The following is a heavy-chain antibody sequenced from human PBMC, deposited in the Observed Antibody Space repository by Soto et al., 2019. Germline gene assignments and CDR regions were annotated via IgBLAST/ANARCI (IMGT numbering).Heavy chain of an antibody. CDR2: IYPGGTT. Sequence: QVQLQVSGPGLVKPSETLSLSCTVSGDSINNYYWSWIRQPAGKGLEWIGRIYPGGTTNYNSSLKSRVFMSVYTAKNQFSLKLSSVTSADTAVYYCAIGPYCGTGCYFSSWCQGALVIVSS. D-gene: IGHD2-21*02. V-gene: IGHV4-4*07. CDR3: AIGPYCGTGCYFSS. J-gene: IGHJ5*02. CDR1: GDSINNYY.